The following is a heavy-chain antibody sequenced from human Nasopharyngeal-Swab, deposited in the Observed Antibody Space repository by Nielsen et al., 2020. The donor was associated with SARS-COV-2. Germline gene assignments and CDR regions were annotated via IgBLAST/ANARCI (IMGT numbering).Heavy chain of an antibody. Sequence: SETLSLTCTVSGGPISSSSYYWSWIRQPPGKGLEWIGEINHSGSTNYNPSLKSRVTISVDTSKNQFSLKLSSVTAADTAVYYCARGHDYGDYATYDYWGQGTLVTVSS. CDR1: GGPISSSSYY. V-gene: IGHV4-39*07. CDR2: INHSGST. D-gene: IGHD4-17*01. CDR3: ARGHDYGDYATYDY. J-gene: IGHJ4*02.